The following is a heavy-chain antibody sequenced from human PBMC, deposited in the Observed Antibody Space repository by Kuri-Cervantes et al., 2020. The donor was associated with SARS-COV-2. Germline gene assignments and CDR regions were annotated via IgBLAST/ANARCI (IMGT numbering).Heavy chain of an antibody. Sequence: GGSLRLSCAASGFTFDDYGMSWVRQAPGKGLVWVSGINWNGGSTGYADSVKGRFTISRDNAKNSLYLQMNSLRAEDTALYHCATNDYGVSYMDVWGKGTTVTVSS. CDR2: INWNGGST. CDR1: GFTFDDYG. V-gene: IGHV3-20*01. D-gene: IGHD4-17*01. J-gene: IGHJ6*03. CDR3: ATNDYGVSYMDV.